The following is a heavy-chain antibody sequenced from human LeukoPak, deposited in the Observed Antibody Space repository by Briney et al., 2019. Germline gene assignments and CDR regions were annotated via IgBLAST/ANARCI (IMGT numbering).Heavy chain of an antibody. Sequence: GGSLRLSCAASGFTFSSYSMNWVRQAPGKGLEWVSAISGSGGSTYYADSVKGRFTISRDNSKNTLYLQMNSLRAEDTAVYYCANDLSGYYDSSGYSDWGQGTLVTVSS. CDR2: ISGSGGST. D-gene: IGHD3-22*01. V-gene: IGHV3-23*01. J-gene: IGHJ4*02. CDR3: ANDLSGYYDSSGYSD. CDR1: GFTFSSYS.